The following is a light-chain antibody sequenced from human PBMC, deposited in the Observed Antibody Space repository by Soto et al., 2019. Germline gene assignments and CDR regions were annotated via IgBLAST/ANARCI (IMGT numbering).Light chain of an antibody. CDR3: QQSYSTPLT. Sequence: DLQMTQSPSSLSASIGDRVTITCRASQSISSFLNWFQQKPGKAPKLLIYAASSLQSGVPSRFSGSGSATDFTLTISSLQPDDFATYYCQQSYSTPLTFGGGTKVEIK. J-gene: IGKJ4*01. V-gene: IGKV1-39*01. CDR2: AAS. CDR1: QSISSF.